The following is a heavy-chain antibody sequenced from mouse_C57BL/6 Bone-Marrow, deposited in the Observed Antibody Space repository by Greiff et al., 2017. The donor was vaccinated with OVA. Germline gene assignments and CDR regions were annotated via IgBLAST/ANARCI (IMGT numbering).Heavy chain of an antibody. J-gene: IGHJ2*01. Sequence: EVQVVESGAELVRPGASVKLSCTASGFNIKDDYMHWVKERPEQGLEWIGWIDPENGDTEYASKFQGKATITADTPSKTVYLHLSSLTSEDTAVYYCPTYGYWGQGTTLTVSS. CDR3: PTYGY. D-gene: IGHD1-1*01. CDR1: GFNIKDDY. CDR2: IDPENGDT. V-gene: IGHV14-4*01.